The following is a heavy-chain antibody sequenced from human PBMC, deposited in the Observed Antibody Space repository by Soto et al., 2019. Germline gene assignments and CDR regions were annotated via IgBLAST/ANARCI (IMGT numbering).Heavy chain of an antibody. Sequence: QVQLVESGGGLVKPGGSLRLSCAASGFTFSNYYMSWIRQAPGKGLEWVSYIRSSSNNIHYADSVKGRFTISRDNAKNSLYLQMNSLRVEDTAFYYCAIVPPRDGYNFDYWGQGTLVTVSS. CDR2: IRSSSNNI. V-gene: IGHV3-11*01. J-gene: IGHJ4*02. CDR3: AIVPPRDGYNFDY. CDR1: GFTFSNYY. D-gene: IGHD5-12*01.